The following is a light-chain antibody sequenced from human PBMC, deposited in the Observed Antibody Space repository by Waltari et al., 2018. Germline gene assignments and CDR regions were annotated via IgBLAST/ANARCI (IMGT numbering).Light chain of an antibody. Sequence: EILMTQSPATLSVSPGEGATLSCRASQSVSSNLAWYQQKPGQAPRLLLFGASTRATGIPARFSGSGSGTEFTLTISSLQSEDFAVYYCQQYNKWPLITFGQGTRLEIK. CDR1: QSVSSN. CDR3: QQYNKWPLIT. V-gene: IGKV3-15*01. CDR2: GAS. J-gene: IGKJ5*01.